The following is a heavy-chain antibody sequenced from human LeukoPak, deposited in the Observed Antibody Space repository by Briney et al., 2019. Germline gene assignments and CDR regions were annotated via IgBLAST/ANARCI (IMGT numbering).Heavy chain of an antibody. J-gene: IGHJ4*02. V-gene: IGHV4-38-2*02. D-gene: IGHD3-10*01. CDR2: IYHSGST. Sequence: SETLSLTCTVSGYSISSGYYWGWIRQPPGKGLEWIGSIYHSGSTYYNPSLKSRVTISVDTSKNQFSLKLSSVTAADTAVYYCARTPFGPFFDYWGQGTLVTVSS. CDR3: ARTPFGPFFDY. CDR1: GYSISSGYY.